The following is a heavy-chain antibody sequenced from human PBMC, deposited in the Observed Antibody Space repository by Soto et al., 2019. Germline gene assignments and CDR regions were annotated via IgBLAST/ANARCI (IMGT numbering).Heavy chain of an antibody. Sequence: WGSLRLSCAASGFTFSSYSMNWVRQAPGKGLEWVSYISSSSSTIYYADSVKGRFTISRDNAKNSLYLQMNSLRAEDTAVYYCARVNSSGWCPFDYWGRGTLVTV. CDR2: ISSSSSTI. D-gene: IGHD6-19*01. CDR1: GFTFSSYS. CDR3: ARVNSSGWCPFDY. V-gene: IGHV3-48*01. J-gene: IGHJ4*02.